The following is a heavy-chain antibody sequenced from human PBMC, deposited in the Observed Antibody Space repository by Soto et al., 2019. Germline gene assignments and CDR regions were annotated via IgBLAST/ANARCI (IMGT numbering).Heavy chain of an antibody. CDR1: GFTFDDYA. V-gene: IGHV3-9*01. CDR2: IGWNSGRI. Sequence: EVQLVEAGGGLVQPGRSLRLSCAASGFTFDDYAMHWVRQAPGKGLEWVSGIGWNSGRIGSADSVKGRFTISRNSAKNSLYLQMNSLRPEGTALYYCARAVAGTDYYYGMDVWGLGTTVTVSS. J-gene: IGHJ6*02. D-gene: IGHD6-19*01. CDR3: ARAVAGTDYYYGMDV.